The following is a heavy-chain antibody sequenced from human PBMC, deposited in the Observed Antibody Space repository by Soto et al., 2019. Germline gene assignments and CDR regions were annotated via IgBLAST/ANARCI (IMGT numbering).Heavy chain of an antibody. CDR1: GYTFTSYY. J-gene: IGHJ6*02. CDR3: AAGYSSGWYFSGYYYGMDV. D-gene: IGHD6-19*01. Sequence: ASVQVSCKASGYTFTSYYMHWVRQAPGQGLEWMGIINPSGGSTSYAQKFQGRVTMTRDTSTSTVYMELSSLRSEDTAVYFCAAGYSSGWYFSGYYYGMDVWGQGTTVTVSS. CDR2: INPSGGST. V-gene: IGHV1-46*01.